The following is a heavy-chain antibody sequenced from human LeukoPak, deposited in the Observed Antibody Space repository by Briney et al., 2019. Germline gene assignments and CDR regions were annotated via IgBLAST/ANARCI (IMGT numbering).Heavy chain of an antibody. CDR3: ARGHLYSSSFDI. V-gene: IGHV4-59*01. D-gene: IGHD6-13*01. CDR1: GGSISSYY. J-gene: IGHJ3*02. CDR2: VYYSGST. Sequence: SETLSLTCTVSGGSISSYYWSWIRQPPGKGLEWIGYVYYSGSTNYNPSLKSRVTISVDTSKNQFSLKLSSVTAADTAVYYCARGHLYSSSFDIWGQGTMVTVSS.